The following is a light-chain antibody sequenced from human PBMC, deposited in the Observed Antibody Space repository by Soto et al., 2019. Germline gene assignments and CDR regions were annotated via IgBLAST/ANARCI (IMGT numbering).Light chain of an antibody. Sequence: IHITQSPSSRSASVGDRVIVTCRASQTISSHLNWYQQKPGKAPNLLVYAASSLQSGVPSRFSGNGSGTEFTLTISSLQPDDFATYYCQQYNTYSTFGQGTRLEIK. CDR2: AAS. CDR1: QTISSH. J-gene: IGKJ5*01. CDR3: QQYNTYST. V-gene: IGKV1-5*01.